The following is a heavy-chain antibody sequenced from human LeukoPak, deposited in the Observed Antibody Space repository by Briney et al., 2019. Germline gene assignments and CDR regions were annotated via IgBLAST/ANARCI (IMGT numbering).Heavy chain of an antibody. J-gene: IGHJ4*02. Sequence: PGGSLRLSCAASGFTFSSYGMRWVRQAPGKGLEWVSAISGSGGTTYYADSVKGRFTISRDNSKKTMYLQMNSLRAEDTAVYYCAKAANWGSFDYWGQGTLVTVSS. D-gene: IGHD7-27*01. CDR2: ISGSGGTT. V-gene: IGHV3-23*01. CDR3: AKAANWGSFDY. CDR1: GFTFSSYG.